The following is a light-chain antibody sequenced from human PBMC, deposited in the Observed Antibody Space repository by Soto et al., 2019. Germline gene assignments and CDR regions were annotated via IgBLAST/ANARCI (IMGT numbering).Light chain of an antibody. V-gene: IGKV3-15*01. CDR1: QSVSSN. CDR2: GAS. CDR3: QQYNSYGT. J-gene: IGKJ1*01. Sequence: EIVMTQSPATLSVSPVERSTLSFRASQSVSSNLAWYQQKPGRAPRLLIYGASTRATGIPARFSGSGSGTEFTLTISSLQSDDFATYYCQQYNSYGTFGQGTKVDIK.